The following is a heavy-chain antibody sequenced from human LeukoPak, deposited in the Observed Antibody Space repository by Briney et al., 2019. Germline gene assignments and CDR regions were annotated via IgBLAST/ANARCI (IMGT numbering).Heavy chain of an antibody. J-gene: IGHJ6*03. V-gene: IGHV4-4*07. CDR2: IYTSGST. Sequence: PSETLSLTCTVSGGSISSYYWSWIRQPAGKGLEWIGRIYTSGSTNYNPSLKSRVTMSVDTSKNQFSLKLSSVTAADTAVYYCARMRQLLWFGAEYYYYMVVWGKGTTVTVSS. CDR1: GGSISSYY. D-gene: IGHD3-10*01. CDR3: ARMRQLLWFGAEYYYYMVV.